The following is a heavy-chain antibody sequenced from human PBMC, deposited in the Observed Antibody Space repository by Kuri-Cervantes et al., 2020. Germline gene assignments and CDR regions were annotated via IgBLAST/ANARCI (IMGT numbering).Heavy chain of an antibody. CDR1: GFTFSTYW. CDR2: ISSSSSTI. Sequence: GESLKISCAASGFTFSTYWMSWVRQAPGKGLGWVSYISSSSSTIYYADSVKGRFTISRDNAKNSLYLQMNSLRAEDTAVYYCARWVSWSRGYYYYMDVWGKGTTVTVSS. J-gene: IGHJ6*03. V-gene: IGHV3-48*01. D-gene: IGHD6-13*01. CDR3: ARWVSWSRGYYYYMDV.